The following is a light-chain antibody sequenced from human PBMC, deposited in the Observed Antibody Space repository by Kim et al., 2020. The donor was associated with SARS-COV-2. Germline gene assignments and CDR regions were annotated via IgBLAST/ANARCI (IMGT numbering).Light chain of an antibody. CDR2: DVT. V-gene: IGLV2-14*01. J-gene: IGLJ1*01. CDR3: SSYTSSRTYV. Sequence: QSALTQPASVSGSPGQWITISCTGTSSDVGGYNYVSWYQQHPGKAPKLMSYDVTKRPSGVSNRFSGSKSGNTASLTISGLQAEDEADYYCSSYTSSRTYVFGTGTKVTVL. CDR1: SSDVGGYNY.